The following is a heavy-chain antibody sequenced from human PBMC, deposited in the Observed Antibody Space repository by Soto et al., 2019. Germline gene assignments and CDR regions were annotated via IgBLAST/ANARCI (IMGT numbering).Heavy chain of an antibody. D-gene: IGHD4-17*01. CDR1: GFTFSSYS. CDR3: ARDLNYGPFDY. CDR2: ISSSSSTI. J-gene: IGHJ4*02. V-gene: IGHV3-48*01. Sequence: EVQLVESGGGLAQPGGSLRLSCAASGFTFSSYSMNWVRQAPGKGLEWVSYISSSSSTIYYADSVKGRFTISRDNAKNSLYLQMNSLRAEDTAVYYCARDLNYGPFDYWGQGTLVTVSS.